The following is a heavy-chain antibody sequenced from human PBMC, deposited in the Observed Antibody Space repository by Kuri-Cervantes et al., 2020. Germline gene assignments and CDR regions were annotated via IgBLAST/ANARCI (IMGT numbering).Heavy chain of an antibody. CDR1: GYTFTSYG. CDR2: ISAYNGNT. D-gene: IGHD3-16*01. CDR3: ARDLTLGGWGSYRGFDY. V-gene: IGHV1-18*01. Sequence: ASVKVSCKASGYTFTSYGISWVRQAPGQGLEWMGWISAYNGNTNYAQKLQGRVTTTTDTSTSTAYMELRSLRSDDTAVYYCARDLTLGGWGSYRGFDYWGQGTLVTVSS. J-gene: IGHJ4*02.